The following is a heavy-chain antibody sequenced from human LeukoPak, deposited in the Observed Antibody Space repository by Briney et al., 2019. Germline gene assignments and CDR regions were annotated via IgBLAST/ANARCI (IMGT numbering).Heavy chain of an antibody. CDR3: AKDGLYDYVWGSYRLVNWFDP. Sequence: GGSLRLSCAASGFTFSSYAMSWVRQAPGKGLEWVSAIGGSGGSTYYADSVKGRFTISRDNSKNTLYLQMNSLRAEDTAVYYCAKDGLYDYVWGSYRLVNWFDPWGQGTLVTVSS. J-gene: IGHJ5*02. CDR2: IGGSGGST. D-gene: IGHD3-16*02. CDR1: GFTFSSYA. V-gene: IGHV3-23*01.